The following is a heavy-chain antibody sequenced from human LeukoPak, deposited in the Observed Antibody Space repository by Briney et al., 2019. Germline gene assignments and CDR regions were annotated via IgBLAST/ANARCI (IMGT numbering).Heavy chain of an antibody. Sequence: ASVKVSCKASGYTFTGYYMHWVRQAPGPGLEWMGWINPNSGGTNYAQKFQGRVTMTRDTSISTAYMELSRLRSDDTAVYYCARGAGQQLAPLHAFDIWGQGTMVTVSS. CDR2: INPNSGGT. CDR1: GYTFTGYY. D-gene: IGHD6-6*01. V-gene: IGHV1-2*02. CDR3: ARGAGQQLAPLHAFDI. J-gene: IGHJ3*02.